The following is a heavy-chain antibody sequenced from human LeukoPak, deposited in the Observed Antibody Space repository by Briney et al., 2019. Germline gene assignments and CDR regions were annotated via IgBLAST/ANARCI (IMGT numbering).Heavy chain of an antibody. J-gene: IGHJ4*02. CDR2: ISWNSGSI. V-gene: IGHV3-9*01. CDR1: GFTFDDYA. Sequence: GGSLRLSCAASGFTFDDYAMHWVRQAPGKGLEWVSGISWNSGSIGYADSVKGRFTISRDNAKNSLYLQMSSLRAEDTAVYYCATAGYSSGWPTDYWGQGTLVTVSS. D-gene: IGHD6-19*01. CDR3: ATAGYSSGWPTDY.